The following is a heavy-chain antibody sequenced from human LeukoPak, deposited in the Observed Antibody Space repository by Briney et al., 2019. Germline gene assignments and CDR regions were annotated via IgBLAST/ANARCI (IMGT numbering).Heavy chain of an antibody. D-gene: IGHD5-24*01. CDR3: ARGAALWLQLLN. CDR1: GIMFSGYW. J-gene: IGHJ4*02. CDR2: IYSGGST. V-gene: IGHV3-66*01. Sequence: GGSLRLSCTASGIMFSGYWMSWVRQAPGKGLEWVSVIYSGGSTYYADSVKGRFTISRDNSKNTLYLQMNSLRAEDTAVYYCARGAALWLQLLNWGQGTLVTVSS.